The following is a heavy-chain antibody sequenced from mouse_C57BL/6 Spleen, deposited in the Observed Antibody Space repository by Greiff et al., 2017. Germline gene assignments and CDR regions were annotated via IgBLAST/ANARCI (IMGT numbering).Heavy chain of an antibody. CDR2: IRLKSDNYAT. CDR1: GFTFSNYW. D-gene: IGHD2-5*01. Sequence: EVKLEESGGGLVQPGGSMKLSCVASGFTFSNYWMNWVRQSPEKGLEWVAQIRLKSDNYATHYAESVKGRFTISRDDSKSSVYLQMNNLRAEDTGIYYCTDSNPYYAMDYWGQGTSVTVSS. V-gene: IGHV6-3*01. J-gene: IGHJ4*01. CDR3: TDSNPYYAMDY.